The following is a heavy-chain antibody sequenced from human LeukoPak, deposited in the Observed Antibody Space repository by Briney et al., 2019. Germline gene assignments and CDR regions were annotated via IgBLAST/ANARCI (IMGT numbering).Heavy chain of an antibody. CDR3: ARGPYYSSGWSY. J-gene: IGHJ4*02. D-gene: IGHD6-13*01. V-gene: IGHV1-2*02. Sequence: GASAKVSCKASGYTFTGYYVHWVRQAPGQGLEWMGWINPKSGGTNYAQKFQGRVTMTRDTSITTAYMELSGLRSDDTAVYYCARGPYYSSGWSYWGQGTLVTISS. CDR1: GYTFTGYY. CDR2: INPKSGGT.